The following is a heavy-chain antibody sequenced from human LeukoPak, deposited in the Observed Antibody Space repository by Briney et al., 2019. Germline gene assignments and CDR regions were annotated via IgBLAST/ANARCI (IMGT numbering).Heavy chain of an antibody. J-gene: IGHJ4*02. D-gene: IGHD5-12*01. Sequence: GGSLRLSCAASGFTVSSNYMSWVRQAPGKGLEWVSVIYSGGSTYYADSVKGRFTISRDNSKNTLYLQMSSLRAEDTAVYYCAREPVGGYSGYDPFDYGGQGTLVTVSS. CDR1: GFTVSSNY. CDR3: AREPVGGYSGYDPFDY. V-gene: IGHV3-66*01. CDR2: IYSGGST.